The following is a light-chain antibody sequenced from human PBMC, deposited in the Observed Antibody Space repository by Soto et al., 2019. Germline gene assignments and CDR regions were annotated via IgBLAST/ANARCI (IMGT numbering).Light chain of an antibody. Sequence: DIQMAQSPSSLSASVGDRVTITCQASQDINKNLIWYQQKPGKAPKLLIYAASSLQSGVPSRFSGSGSGTDFTLTISSLEPEDFAVYYCQQRGDWPPITFGQGTRLEIK. CDR2: AAS. CDR3: QQRGDWPPIT. V-gene: IGKV1-39*01. J-gene: IGKJ5*01. CDR1: QDINKN.